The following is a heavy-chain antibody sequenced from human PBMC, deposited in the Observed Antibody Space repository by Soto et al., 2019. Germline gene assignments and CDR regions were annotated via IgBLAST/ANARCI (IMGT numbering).Heavy chain of an antibody. D-gene: IGHD6-13*01. Sequence: QLQLQESGPGLVKPSETLSLTCNVSGGSISSSRSYWAWFRQPPGKELEWIANSFYAGNTYYNPSLKRRVTVSVDTSKNQSSLKLDSVTAADTAVYYCARQAAAPGIDLWFDPWGQGTLGTVSS. CDR3: ARQAAAPGIDLWFDP. J-gene: IGHJ5*02. V-gene: IGHV4-39*01. CDR2: SFYAGNT. CDR1: GGSISSSRSY.